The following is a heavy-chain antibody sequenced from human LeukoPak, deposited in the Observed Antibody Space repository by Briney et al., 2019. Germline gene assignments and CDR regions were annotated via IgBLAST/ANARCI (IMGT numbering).Heavy chain of an antibody. D-gene: IGHD1-26*01. J-gene: IGHJ3*02. CDR3: APGGYGGYGHAFDI. CDR2: IYYSGKT. V-gene: IGHV4-39*07. CDR1: GASISNNNYY. Sequence: SETLSLTCTVSGASISNNNYYWGWIRQPPGKGLEWIASIYYSGKTYYNPSLKSRVTISVDTSKNQLSLRLSSVTAADTAVYYCAPGGYGGYGHAFDIWGQGTVVTVSS.